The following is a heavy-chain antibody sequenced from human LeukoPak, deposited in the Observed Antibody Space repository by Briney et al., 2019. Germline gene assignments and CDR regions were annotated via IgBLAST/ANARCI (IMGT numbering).Heavy chain of an antibody. CDR3: ARFFSSSWYRLHY. Sequence: GASVTVSCKASGYTFISYYMHWVRQAPGQGLEWMGIINPSGGHTNYAQKFQGRVTMTRDTSTSTVYMELSSLRSEDTAMYYCARFFSSSWYRLHYWGQGTLVTVSS. J-gene: IGHJ4*02. CDR2: INPSGGHT. D-gene: IGHD6-13*01. V-gene: IGHV1-46*01. CDR1: GYTFISYY.